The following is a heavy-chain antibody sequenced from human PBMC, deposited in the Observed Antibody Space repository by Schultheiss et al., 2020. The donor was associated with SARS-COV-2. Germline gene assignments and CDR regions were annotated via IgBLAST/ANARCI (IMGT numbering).Heavy chain of an antibody. CDR3: AGDYYDSSGYYSHAFDI. CDR1: GFTVSSNY. J-gene: IGHJ3*02. Sequence: GGSLRLSCAASGFTVSSNYMSWVRQAPGKGLEWVSVIYSGGSTYYADSVKGRFTISRDNAKNSLYLQMNSLRAEDTAVYYCAGDYYDSSGYYSHAFDIWGQGTMVTVSS. V-gene: IGHV3-53*01. CDR2: IYSGGST. D-gene: IGHD3-22*01.